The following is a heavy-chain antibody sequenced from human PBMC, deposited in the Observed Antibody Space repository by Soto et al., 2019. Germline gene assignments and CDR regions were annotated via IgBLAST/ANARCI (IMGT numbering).Heavy chain of an antibody. V-gene: IGHV4-31*03. D-gene: IGHD2-2*01. CDR1: GGSISSGGYY. CDR2: IYYSGST. J-gene: IGHJ5*02. Sequence: SETLSLTCTVSGGSISSGGYYWSWILHHPGKGLEWIGYIYYSGSTYYNPSLKSRVTISVDTSKNQFSLKLSSVTAADTAVYYCARAPPPPLCCSSTSCYSRNFWFDPWGQGTLVTVSS. CDR3: ARAPPPPLCCSSTSCYSRNFWFDP.